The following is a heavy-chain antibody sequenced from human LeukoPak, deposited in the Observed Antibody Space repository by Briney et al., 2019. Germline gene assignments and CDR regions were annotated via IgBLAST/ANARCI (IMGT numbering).Heavy chain of an antibody. CDR3: ARGPIKYYQLRKARVYYGMDV. D-gene: IGHD2-2*01. V-gene: IGHV1-24*01. CDR2: FDPEDGET. CDR1: GYTLTELS. J-gene: IGHJ6*02. Sequence: EASVKVSCKVSGYTLTELSMHWVRQAPGKGLEWMGGFDPEDGETIYAQKFQGRVTMTEDTSTDTAYMELSSLRSEDTAVYYCARGPIKYYQLRKARVYYGMDVWGQGTTVTVSS.